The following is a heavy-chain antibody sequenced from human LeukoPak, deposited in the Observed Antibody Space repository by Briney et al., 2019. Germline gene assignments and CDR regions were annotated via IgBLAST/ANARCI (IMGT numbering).Heavy chain of an antibody. Sequence: SGPTLVNPTQTLTLSCTFSGFSLSTSGVGVGWIRQPPGKALEWLALIYWNDDKRYSPSLKSRLTITKDTSKNQVVLTMTNMDPVDTATHYCARLYYDILTGYSLDYWGQGTLVTVSS. J-gene: IGHJ4*02. CDR2: IYWNDDK. D-gene: IGHD3-9*01. CDR3: ARLYYDILTGYSLDY. V-gene: IGHV2-5*01. CDR1: GFSLSTSGVG.